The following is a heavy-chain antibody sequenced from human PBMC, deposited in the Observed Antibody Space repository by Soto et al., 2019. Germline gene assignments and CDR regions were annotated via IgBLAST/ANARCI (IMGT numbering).Heavy chain of an antibody. CDR3: ARSYCSSTSCPPAWVRNWFDP. V-gene: IGHV1-18*01. J-gene: IGHJ5*02. CDR2: ISAYNGNT. Sequence: ASVKVSCKASGYTFTSYGISWVRQAPGQGLEWMGWISAYNGNTNYAQKLQGRVTMTTYTSTSTAYMELRSLRSDDTAVYYCARSYCSSTSCPPAWVRNWFDPWGQGTLVTVSS. CDR1: GYTFTSYG. D-gene: IGHD2-2*01.